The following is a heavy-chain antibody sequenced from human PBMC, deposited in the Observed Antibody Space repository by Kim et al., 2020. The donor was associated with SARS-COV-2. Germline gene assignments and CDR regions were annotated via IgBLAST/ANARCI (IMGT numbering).Heavy chain of an antibody. V-gene: IGHV4-4*07. D-gene: IGHD2-2*01. Sequence: SETLSLTCTVSGGSISSYYWSWIRQPAGKGLEWIGRIYTSGSTNYNPSLKSRATMSVDTSKNQFSLKLSSVTAADTAVYYCAREDQYCSSTSCYPGAFDIWGQGTVVTVSS. CDR2: IYTSGST. J-gene: IGHJ3*02. CDR1: GGSISSYY. CDR3: AREDQYCSSTSCYPGAFDI.